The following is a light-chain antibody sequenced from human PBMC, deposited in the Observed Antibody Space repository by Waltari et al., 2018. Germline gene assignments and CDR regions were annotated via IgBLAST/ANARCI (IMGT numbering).Light chain of an antibody. CDR2: DDR. CDR1: NIGSKA. Sequence: SYVLTQSPSVSVAPGQTTRLICGGNNIGSKAVHGYQQKPGQAPVLVVYDDRDRPSGIPERFSGSNSGNTATLTISGVAAGDEADYYCQVWDTSNDHVVFGGGTKLTVL. CDR3: QVWDTSNDHVV. J-gene: IGLJ2*01. V-gene: IGLV3-21*02.